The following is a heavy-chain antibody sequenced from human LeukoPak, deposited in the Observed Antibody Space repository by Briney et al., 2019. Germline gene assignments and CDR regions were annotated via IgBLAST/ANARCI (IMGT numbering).Heavy chain of an antibody. CDR1: GYTFTGYY. CDR2: INTNTGNP. CDR3: ARGKTISARHLGY. J-gene: IGHJ4*02. Sequence: ASVNVSCKASGYTFTGYYMHWVRQAPGQGLEWMGWINTNTGNPTYAQGFTGRFVFSLDTSVSTSYLQISSLKAEDTAVYYCARGKTISARHLGYWGQGTLVTVSS. V-gene: IGHV7-4-1*02. D-gene: IGHD6-6*01.